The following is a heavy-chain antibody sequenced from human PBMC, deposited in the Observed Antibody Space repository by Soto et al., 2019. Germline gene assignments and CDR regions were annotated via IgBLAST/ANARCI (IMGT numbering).Heavy chain of an antibody. CDR2: ISGSGGST. D-gene: IGHD2-15*01. Sequence: GGSLRLSCAASGFTFSSYAMSWVRQAPGKGLEWVSAISGSGGSTYYADSVKGRFTISRDNSKNTLYLQMNSLRAEDTAVYYGAKDSIVVVVAAAWLDYWGQGTLVTVSS. CDR3: AKDSIVVVVAAAWLDY. CDR1: GFTFSSYA. J-gene: IGHJ4*02. V-gene: IGHV3-23*01.